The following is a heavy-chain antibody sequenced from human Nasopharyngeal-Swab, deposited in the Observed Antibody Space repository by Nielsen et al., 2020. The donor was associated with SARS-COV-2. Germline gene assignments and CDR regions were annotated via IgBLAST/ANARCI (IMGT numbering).Heavy chain of an antibody. CDR3: ARIYCSTTSCSNFDY. CDR1: GASISSVGYY. Sequence: SETLSLTCSVSGASISSVGYYWSWILQHPGKGLEWIGSSHYSGSTYYNPCPKSRVTISVDTSKNQFSLELSSVTAADTAVYYCARIYCSTTSCSNFDYWGEGTLVTVSS. V-gene: IGHV4-31*03. J-gene: IGHJ4*02. D-gene: IGHD2-2*01. CDR2: SHYSGST.